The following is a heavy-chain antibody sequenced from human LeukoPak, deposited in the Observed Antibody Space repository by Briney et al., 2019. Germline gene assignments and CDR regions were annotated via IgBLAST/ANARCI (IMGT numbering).Heavy chain of an antibody. V-gene: IGHV4-4*07. CDR3: ARDCSSTSCYTLDAFDI. J-gene: IGHJ3*02. CDR1: GGSISSYY. Sequence: SETLSLTCTVSGGSISSYYWSWIRQPAGKGLEWIGRIYTSGSTNYNPSLKSRVTMSVDTSKKQFSLKLSSVTAADTAVYYCARDCSSTSCYTLDAFDIWGQGTMVTVSS. CDR2: IYTSGST. D-gene: IGHD2-2*01.